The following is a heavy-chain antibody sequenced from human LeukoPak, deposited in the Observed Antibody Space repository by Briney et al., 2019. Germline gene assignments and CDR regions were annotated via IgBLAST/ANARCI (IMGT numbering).Heavy chain of an antibody. Sequence: GGSLRLSCTASGFTFSSYTMTWVRQTPGVGLQWVSIISGGGSTYYADSVKGRFTISRDNSKNTVNLQMNSLRAEDTAVYYCVKDVGKWESLHFFDYWGQGTLVTVSS. D-gene: IGHD1-26*01. CDR3: VKDVGKWESLHFFDY. CDR1: GFTFSSYT. V-gene: IGHV3-23*01. J-gene: IGHJ4*02. CDR2: ISGGGST.